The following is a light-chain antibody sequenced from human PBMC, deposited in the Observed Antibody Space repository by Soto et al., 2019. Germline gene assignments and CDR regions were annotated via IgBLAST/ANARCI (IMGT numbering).Light chain of an antibody. V-gene: IGKV3-11*01. J-gene: IGKJ4*01. CDR1: QSVSTT. CDR3: HQRSNWPPFT. Sequence: EIVMTQSPATLSVSPGQRASLSCRASQSVSTTVAWYHQKPGQAPRLLIYDASKRATDIPDRFIGSGSGTDFTLTISSLEPEDFAVYYCHQRSNWPPFTFGGGTKVDI. CDR2: DAS.